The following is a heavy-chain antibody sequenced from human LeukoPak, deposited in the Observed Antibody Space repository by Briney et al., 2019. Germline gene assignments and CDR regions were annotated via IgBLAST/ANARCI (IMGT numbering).Heavy chain of an antibody. CDR1: GYTFTGYY. CDR3: ASPGSGSYRGVDY. D-gene: IGHD1-26*01. J-gene: IGHJ4*02. CDR2: INPNSGGT. Sequence: EASVKVSCKASGYTFTGYYMHWVRQAPGQGLEWMGWINPNSGGTNYVQKFQGRVTMTRDTSISTAYMELSRLRSDDTAVYYCASPGSGSYRGVDYWGQGTLVTVSS. V-gene: IGHV1-2*02.